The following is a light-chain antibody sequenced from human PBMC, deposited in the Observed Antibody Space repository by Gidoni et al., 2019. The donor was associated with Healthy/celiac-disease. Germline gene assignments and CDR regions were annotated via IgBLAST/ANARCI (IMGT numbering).Light chain of an antibody. V-gene: IGKV1-17*01. CDR2: AAS. J-gene: IGKJ1*01. Sequence: DIQMTQSPSSLSASVGDRVTITCRASQGIRNDFKWYQQKPGKALKRLIYAASSVKSGVPSSLCGSGSGTDFTLTISSLQPEDFATYYCRQNNSSPCPFGQGTKVDIK. CDR3: RQNNSSPCP. CDR1: QGIRND.